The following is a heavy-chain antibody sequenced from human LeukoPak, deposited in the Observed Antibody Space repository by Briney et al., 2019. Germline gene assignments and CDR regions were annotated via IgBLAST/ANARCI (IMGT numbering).Heavy chain of an antibody. D-gene: IGHD3-3*01. CDR1: GGSMRNYF. V-gene: IGHV4-59*01. CDR3: AREVFGVDYYYYMDV. CDR2: IHYSGST. J-gene: IGHJ6*03. Sequence: SETLSLTCTVSGGSMRNYFWSWIRQAPGKGLEWIGYIHYSGSTNYNPSLKSRLTISLDTSKNQFSLNLSSVTAADTAVYFCAREVFGVDYYYYMDVWGKGTTVTVSS.